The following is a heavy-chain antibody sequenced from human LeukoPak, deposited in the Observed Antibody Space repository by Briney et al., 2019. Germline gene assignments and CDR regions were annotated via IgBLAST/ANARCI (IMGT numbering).Heavy chain of an antibody. J-gene: IGHJ4*02. Sequence: GGSLRLSCAASGFTFSSYAMSWVRQTPGKGLEWVSVISAGGSTTYYADSVKGRFTISRDNAKNTLFLQMSSLRAEDTAVYYCAKNSGCGWRYYFDYWGQGTLVTVSS. CDR1: GFTFSSYA. D-gene: IGHD6-19*01. CDR3: AKNSGCGWRYYFDY. CDR2: ISAGGSTT. V-gene: IGHV3-23*01.